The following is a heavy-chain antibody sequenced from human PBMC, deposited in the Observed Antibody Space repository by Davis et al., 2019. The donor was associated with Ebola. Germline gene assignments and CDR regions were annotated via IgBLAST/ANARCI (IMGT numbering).Heavy chain of an antibody. J-gene: IGHJ6*03. D-gene: IGHD3-22*01. CDR3: ARDLRYDSSGYDYYFYMDV. CDR2: ISYSRST. CDR1: GGSISRGGSY. V-gene: IGHV4-31*03. Sequence: LRLSCTVSGGSISRGGSYWTWIRQHPGKGLEWIGYISYSRSTYYKPSLKSRVTISPDTSKNQFSLNLYAGTAADTAVYYCARDLRYDSSGYDYYFYMDVWGKGTTVTVSS.